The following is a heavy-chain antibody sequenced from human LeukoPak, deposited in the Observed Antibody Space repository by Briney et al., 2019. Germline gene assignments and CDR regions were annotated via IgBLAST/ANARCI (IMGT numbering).Heavy chain of an antibody. J-gene: IGHJ4*02. V-gene: IGHV3-53*01. Sequence: PGGSLRLSCAASGFTFSSNYMSWVGQAPGKGLEGVSVIYSGGSTYYADSVKGRFTISRDNSKNTLYLQINSLRIEDTAAYYCAREIHYGEPDYWGQGTLVTVSS. CDR1: GFTFSSNY. D-gene: IGHD4-17*01. CDR2: IYSGGST. CDR3: AREIHYGEPDY.